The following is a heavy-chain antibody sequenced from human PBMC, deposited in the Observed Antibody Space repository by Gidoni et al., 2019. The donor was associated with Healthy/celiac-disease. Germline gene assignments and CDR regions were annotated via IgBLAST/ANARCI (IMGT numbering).Heavy chain of an antibody. CDR1: GASISSGGYY. CDR2: IYYSGST. CDR3: ASSSSTSWLYYYYYMDV. V-gene: IGHV4-31*03. J-gene: IGHJ6*03. Sequence: QVQLQESGPGLVKPSQTLSLTCTVSGASISSGGYYWSWIRQHPGKGLEWIGYIYYSGSTYYNPSLKSRVTISVDTSKNQFSLKLSSVTAADTAVYYCASSSSTSWLYYYYYMDVWGKGTTVTVSS. D-gene: IGHD2-2*01.